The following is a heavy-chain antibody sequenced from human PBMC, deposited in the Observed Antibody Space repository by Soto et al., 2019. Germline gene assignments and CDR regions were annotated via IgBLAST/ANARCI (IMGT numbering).Heavy chain of an antibody. D-gene: IGHD3-16*01. Sequence: EVKLLDSGGGLVQTGGSLRLSCAASGFTFSSYAMGWVRQAPGKGLDWVSVISGSGGITYSADSVKGRFTISRDNSKNILYLQMNGLRAEDTAVYYCAKGITDTGGYYYYSMDVWGQGPAVTVSS. CDR3: AKGITDTGGYYYYSMDV. V-gene: IGHV3-23*01. CDR2: ISGSGGIT. CDR1: GFTFSSYA. J-gene: IGHJ6*02.